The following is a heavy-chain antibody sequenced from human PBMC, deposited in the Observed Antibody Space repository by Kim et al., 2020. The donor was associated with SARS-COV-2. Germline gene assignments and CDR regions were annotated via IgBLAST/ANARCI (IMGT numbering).Heavy chain of an antibody. J-gene: IGHJ5*02. V-gene: IGHV1-3*01. D-gene: IGHD2-21*02. Sequence: ASVKVSCKASGYTFTSYAMHWVRQAPGQRLEWMGWINAGNGNTKYSQKFQGRVTITRDTSASTAYMELSSLRSEDTAVYYCARSPSSGSYYNGAYCGGDCYSGWCDPWGQGTLVTVSS. CDR1: GYTFTSYA. CDR3: ARSPSSGSYYNGAYCGGDCYSGWCDP. CDR2: INAGNGNT.